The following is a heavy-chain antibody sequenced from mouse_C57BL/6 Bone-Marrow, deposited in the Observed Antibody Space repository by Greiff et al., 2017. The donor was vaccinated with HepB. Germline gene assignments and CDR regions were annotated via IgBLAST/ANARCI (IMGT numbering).Heavy chain of an antibody. CDR1: GFTFNPYA. D-gene: IGHD2-3*01. J-gene: IGHJ4*01. V-gene: IGHV10-3*01. CDR2: IRSKRSNYAT. CDR3: CDGYYVFMDY. Sequence: EVQLVESGGGLVQPKGSLKLSCAASGFTFNPYAMHWVRQAPGKGLEWVARIRSKRSNYATYYADSVKDRFTIARDDSQSMLDLRMNNLKTEDTAMYYCCDGYYVFMDYWGQGTSVTVSS.